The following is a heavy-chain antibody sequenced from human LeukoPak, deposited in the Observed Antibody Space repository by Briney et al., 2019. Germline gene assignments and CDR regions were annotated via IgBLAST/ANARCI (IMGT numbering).Heavy chain of an antibody. Sequence: PSETLSLTCAVYGGSFSGYYWSWIRQPPGKGLEWIGEINHSGSTNYNPSLKSRVTISVDTSKNQFSLKLSSVTAADTAVYYCARGDPGSGSDYWGQGTLVTVSS. D-gene: IGHD3-10*01. J-gene: IGHJ4*02. V-gene: IGHV4-34*01. CDR2: INHSGST. CDR1: GGSFSGYY. CDR3: ARGDPGSGSDY.